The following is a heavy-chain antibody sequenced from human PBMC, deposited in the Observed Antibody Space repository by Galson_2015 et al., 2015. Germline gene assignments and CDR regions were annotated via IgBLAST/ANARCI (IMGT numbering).Heavy chain of an antibody. CDR2: ISYDGSNK. J-gene: IGHJ4*02. CDR3: AKDRVRGAPH. CDR1: GFTFSSYG. D-gene: IGHD3-10*01. V-gene: IGHV3-30*18. Sequence: SLRLSCAASGFTFSSYGMHWVRQAPGKGLEWVAVISYDGSNKYYADSVKGRFTISRDNSKNTLYLQMNSLRAEDTAVYYCAKDRVRGAPHWGQGTLVTVSS.